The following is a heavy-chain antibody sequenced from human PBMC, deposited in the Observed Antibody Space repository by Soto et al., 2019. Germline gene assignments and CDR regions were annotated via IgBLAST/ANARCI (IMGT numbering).Heavy chain of an antibody. D-gene: IGHD4-17*01. CDR1: GFTFDDYA. CDR2: ISWNSGNL. Sequence: ESGGGLVQPGRSLRLSCAASGFTFDDYAMHWVRQPPGKGLERVSSISWNSGNLGYADSVKGRFTISRDNAKNSLYLQMNSLRGEDTALYYCAKGASTTVFAFNDYWGQGTLVTVSS. CDR3: AKGASTTVFAFNDY. V-gene: IGHV3-9*01. J-gene: IGHJ4*02.